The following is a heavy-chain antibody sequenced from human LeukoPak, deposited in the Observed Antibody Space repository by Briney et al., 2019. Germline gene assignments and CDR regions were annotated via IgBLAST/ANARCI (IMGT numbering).Heavy chain of an antibody. CDR1: GYTFTSYG. CDR2: ISAYNGNT. CDR3: ARVRDYYDSSGSYDP. V-gene: IGHV1-18*01. J-gene: IGHJ5*02. D-gene: IGHD3-22*01. Sequence: ASVKVSCKASGYTFTSYGISWVRQAPGQGLEWMGWISAYNGNTNYAQKLQGRVTMTTDTSTSTAYMELRSLRSDDTAVYYCARVRDYYDSSGSYDPWGQGTLATVSS.